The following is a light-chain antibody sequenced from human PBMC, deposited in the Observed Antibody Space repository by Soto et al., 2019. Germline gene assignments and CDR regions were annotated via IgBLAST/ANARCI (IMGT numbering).Light chain of an antibody. CDR1: SSDVGGYNY. V-gene: IGLV2-11*01. Sequence: QSALTQPRSVSGSPGQSVTISCTATSSDVGGYNYVSWYQQHPGKAPKLMIYDVSKRPSGVPDRFSGSKSGNTASLTISGLQAEDEADYYCCSYAGSYTLVVFGGGTKLTVL. CDR2: DVS. J-gene: IGLJ2*01. CDR3: CSYAGSYTLVV.